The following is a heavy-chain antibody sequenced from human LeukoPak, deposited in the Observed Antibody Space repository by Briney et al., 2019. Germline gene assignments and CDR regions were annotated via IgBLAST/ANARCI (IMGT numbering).Heavy chain of an antibody. CDR1: GGSVSSGSYY. D-gene: IGHD5-18*01. J-gene: IGHJ4*02. CDR3: ARDSQLWSFDY. V-gene: IGHV4-61*01. CDR2: IYYSGST. Sequence: PSETLSLTCTVSGGSVSSGSYYWSWLRQPPGTGLEWIGYIYYSGSTNYNPFLKSRVTISVDTSKNQFSLKLSSVTAADTAVYYCARDSQLWSFDYWGQGTLVTVSS.